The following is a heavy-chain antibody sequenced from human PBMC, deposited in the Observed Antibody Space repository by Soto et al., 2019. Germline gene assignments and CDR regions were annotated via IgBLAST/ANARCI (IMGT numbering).Heavy chain of an antibody. CDR1: GYSFTTHW. V-gene: IGHV5-10-1*01. J-gene: IGHJ6*02. D-gene: IGHD1-1*01. Sequence: GESLKISCQGSGYSFTTHWITWVRQTPGKGLEWMGRIDPSNSYINYSPSFQGHVTIAVDRSISTSYLQWCRLDASDNAIYYCARRLSGPKEEYNAYYFYGLDVWGQGTKVTVSS. CDR3: ARRLSGPKEEYNAYYFYGLDV. CDR2: IDPSNSYI.